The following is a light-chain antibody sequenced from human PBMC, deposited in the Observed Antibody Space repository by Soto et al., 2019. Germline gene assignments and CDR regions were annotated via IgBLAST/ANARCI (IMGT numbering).Light chain of an antibody. CDR3: HQYGISP. CDR1: QSVSSSY. J-gene: IGKJ4*01. Sequence: ESVLTPSPDTLSLSPGERATLSCRASQSVSSSYLAWYQQKPGQAPRLLIYGASSRATVIPDRFSGSGSGTDFTLTISRLEPEDFAVYYCHQYGISPFGGGTKVDIK. CDR2: GAS. V-gene: IGKV3-20*01.